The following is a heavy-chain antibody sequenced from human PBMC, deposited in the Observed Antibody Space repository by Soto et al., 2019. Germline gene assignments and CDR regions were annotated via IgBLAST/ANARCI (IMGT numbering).Heavy chain of an antibody. V-gene: IGHV1-69*06. CDR3: AIRRDSSGYYLDY. CDR2: IIPIFGTA. Sequence: GASVKVSCKASGGTFSSYAISWVRQAPGQGLEWVGGIIPIFGTANYAQKFQGRVTITADKSTSTAYMELSSLRSEDTAVYYCAIRRDSSGYYLDYWGQGTLVTVSS. D-gene: IGHD3-22*01. J-gene: IGHJ4*02. CDR1: GGTFSSYA.